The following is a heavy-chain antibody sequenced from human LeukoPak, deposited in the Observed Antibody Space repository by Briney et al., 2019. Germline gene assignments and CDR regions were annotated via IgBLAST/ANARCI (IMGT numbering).Heavy chain of an antibody. CDR2: ISYDGSNK. Sequence: GGSLRLSCAASGFTFSTYGMHWVRQAPGKGLEWVAVISYDGSNKYYADSVKGRFTISRDNSKNTLYLLMNSLRAEDTAVYYCARGSSGSYNFDYWGQGTLVTVSS. CDR3: ARGSSGSYNFDY. V-gene: IGHV3-30*19. CDR1: GFTFSTYG. D-gene: IGHD1-26*01. J-gene: IGHJ4*02.